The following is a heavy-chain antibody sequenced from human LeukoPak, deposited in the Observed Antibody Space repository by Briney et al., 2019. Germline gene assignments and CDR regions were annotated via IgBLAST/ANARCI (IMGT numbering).Heavy chain of an antibody. Sequence: GGSLRLSCTASGFTFSSFAMTWVRQSPGKGLEWVSTVSGSAGRTEYEDSVKGRFTISRDNLKNTLYLQINGLRAEDTAVYYCAKNRGHCVDGVCHNYYYMDVWGRGTTVTVSS. J-gene: IGHJ6*03. V-gene: IGHV3-23*01. CDR2: VSGSAGRT. CDR3: AKNRGHCVDGVCHNYYYMDV. D-gene: IGHD2-8*02. CDR1: GFTFSSFA.